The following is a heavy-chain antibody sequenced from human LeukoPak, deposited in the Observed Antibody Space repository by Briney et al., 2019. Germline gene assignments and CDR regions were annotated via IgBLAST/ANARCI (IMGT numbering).Heavy chain of an antibody. CDR1: GFTFSSYT. D-gene: IGHD2-15*01. CDR3: ARNCSGGSCYAPGYFDL. J-gene: IGHJ2*01. Sequence: PGGSLRLSCAASGFTFSSYTMNWVRQAPGKGREWGSSITSSISYIYYADSVKGRFTISRDNAKNSLYLQMNSLRAEDTAVYYCARNCSGGSCYAPGYFDLWGRGTLVTVSS. CDR2: ITSSISYI. V-gene: IGHV3-21*01.